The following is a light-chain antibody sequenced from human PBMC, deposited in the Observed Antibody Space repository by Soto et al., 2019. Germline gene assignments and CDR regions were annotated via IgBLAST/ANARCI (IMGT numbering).Light chain of an antibody. J-gene: IGKJ1*01. Sequence: EIVMTQSPATLSVSPGERATLSCRASQSVSSNLAWYQQKPGQAPRLLIYGASTRATGIPARFSGSGSGTEFTLTISSLQSEDFAVYYCQQYRTFGQWTKVEIK. CDR2: GAS. CDR1: QSVSSN. V-gene: IGKV3-15*01. CDR3: QQYRT.